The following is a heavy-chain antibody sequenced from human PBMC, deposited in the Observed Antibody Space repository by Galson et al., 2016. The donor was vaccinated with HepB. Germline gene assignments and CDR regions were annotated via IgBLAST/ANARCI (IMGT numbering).Heavy chain of an antibody. V-gene: IGHV3-30-3*01. CDR2: ISSDGSDK. Sequence: SLRLSCAASGFTFSTYTMHWVRQAPGKGLEWLAVISSDGSDKYYADSVRGRFTISRDNANNILYLQMNSLRAEDTAVYYCASGMVTNGVIYYYYAMDVWGQGTTVTVSS. CDR3: ASGMVTNGVIYYYYAMDV. J-gene: IGHJ6*02. D-gene: IGHD4-23*01. CDR1: GFTFSTYT.